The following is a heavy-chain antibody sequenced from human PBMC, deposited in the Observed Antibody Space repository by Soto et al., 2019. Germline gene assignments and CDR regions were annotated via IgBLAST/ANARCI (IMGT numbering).Heavy chain of an antibody. Sequence: SETLSLTCTVSGGSISSSSYYWGWIRQPPGKGLEWIRSIYYSGSTYYNPSLKSRVTISVDTSKNQFSLKLSSVTAADTAVYYCARRNRGWFDPWGQGTLVTVSS. CDR1: GGSISSSSYY. D-gene: IGHD3-10*01. CDR2: IYYSGST. V-gene: IGHV4-39*01. CDR3: ARRNRGWFDP. J-gene: IGHJ5*02.